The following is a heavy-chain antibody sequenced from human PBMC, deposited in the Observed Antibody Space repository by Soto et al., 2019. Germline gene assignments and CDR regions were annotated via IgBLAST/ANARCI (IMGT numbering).Heavy chain of an antibody. CDR2: ISAYNGAT. V-gene: IGHV1-18*01. J-gene: IGHJ5*02. CDR1: GYTFSDHG. CDR3: AKDRPLLTQQFNGVS. Sequence: QIQLVQSGAEVKKPGASVRVSCKASGYTFSDHGFSWVRQGPGQGLEWLGWISAYNGATDYAQKFQGRVTLTTDTSTSTAYMELRSLRSDDTAVYYCAKDRPLLTQQFNGVSWGQGTLVTVSS. D-gene: IGHD2-8*01.